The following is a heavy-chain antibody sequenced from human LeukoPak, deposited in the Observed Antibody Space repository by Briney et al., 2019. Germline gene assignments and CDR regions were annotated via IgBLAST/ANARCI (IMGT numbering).Heavy chain of an antibody. V-gene: IGHV4-59*12. CDR1: GGSISSYY. J-gene: IGHJ4*02. Sequence: SETLSLTCTVSGGSISSYYWSWIRQPPGKGLEWIGYIYYSGSTNYNPSLKSRVTISVDTSKNQFSLKLSSVTAADTAVYYCAGGAEYCSSTSCYTLPFDYWGQGTLVTVSS. CDR2: IYYSGST. D-gene: IGHD2-2*02. CDR3: AGGAEYCSSTSCYTLPFDY.